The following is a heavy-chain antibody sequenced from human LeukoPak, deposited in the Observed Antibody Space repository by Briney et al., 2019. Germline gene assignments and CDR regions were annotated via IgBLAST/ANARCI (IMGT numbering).Heavy chain of an antibody. CDR1: GFTFSHYA. V-gene: IGHV3-64D*06. D-gene: IGHD5-12*01. Sequence: GGSLRLSCSASGFTFSHYAMHWVRQAPGKGLEYVSGITSSGASTYYTDLVKGRFTISRDNSKNTLYLQMSSLRAEDTAVYYCVKGDYSGYTFPAFDYWGQGTLVTVSS. CDR3: VKGDYSGYTFPAFDY. CDR2: ITSSGAST. J-gene: IGHJ4*02.